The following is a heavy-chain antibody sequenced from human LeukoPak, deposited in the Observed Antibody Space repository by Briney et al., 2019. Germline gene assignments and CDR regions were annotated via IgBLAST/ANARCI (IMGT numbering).Heavy chain of an antibody. CDR2: IRYDGSNK. V-gene: IGHV3-30*02. CDR1: GFTFSSYG. D-gene: IGHD6-13*01. J-gene: IGHJ4*02. CDR3: AKERGVGAGRTYLLLYYFDY. Sequence: GGSLRLSCAASGFTFSSYGMYWVRQAPGKGLEWVAFIRYDGSNKYYVDSVKGRFTISRDNSKNTLYLQMNSLRAEDTAVYYCAKERGVGAGRTYLLLYYFDYWGQGTLVTVSS.